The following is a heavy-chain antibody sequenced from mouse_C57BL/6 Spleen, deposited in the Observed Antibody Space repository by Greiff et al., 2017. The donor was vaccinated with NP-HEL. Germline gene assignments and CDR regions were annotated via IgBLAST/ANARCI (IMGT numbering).Heavy chain of an antibody. Sequence: VKLMESGPGLVQPSQSLSITCTVSGFSLTSYGVHWVRQSPGKGLEWLGVIWRGGSTDYNAAFMSRLSITKDNSKSQVFFKMNSLQADDTAIYYCAKNGDSKGYFDVWGTGTTVTVSS. CDR3: AKNGDSKGYFDV. CDR2: IWRGGST. J-gene: IGHJ1*03. CDR1: GFSLTSYG. V-gene: IGHV2-5*01. D-gene: IGHD2-5*01.